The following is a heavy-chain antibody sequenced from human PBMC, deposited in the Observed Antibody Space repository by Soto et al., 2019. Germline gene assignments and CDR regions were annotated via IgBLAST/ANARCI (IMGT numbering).Heavy chain of an antibody. V-gene: IGHV1-46*01. J-gene: IGHJ4*02. Sequence: ASVKVSCKASGYTFTSYYMHWVRQAPGQGLEWMGIINPSGGSTSYAQKFQGRVTMTRDTSTSTVYMELSSLRSEDTAVYYCASVPTVSRGYDYTFEYGGQGTLVIVSS. CDR3: ASVPTVSRGYDYTFEY. D-gene: IGHD3-22*01. CDR2: INPSGGST. CDR1: GYTFTSYY.